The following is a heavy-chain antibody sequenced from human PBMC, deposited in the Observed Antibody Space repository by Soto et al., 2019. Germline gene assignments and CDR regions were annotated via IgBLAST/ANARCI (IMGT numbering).Heavy chain of an antibody. Sequence: SETLSLTCTVSGGSISSGGYYWSWIRQHPGKGLEWIGYIYYSGSTYYNPSLKSRVTISVDTSKNQFSLKLSSVTAADTAVYYCARDSAPPYYDFWSGSYYGMDVWGQGTTVTVSS. V-gene: IGHV4-31*03. CDR1: GGSISSGGYY. D-gene: IGHD3-3*01. CDR2: IYYSGST. J-gene: IGHJ6*02. CDR3: ARDSAPPYYDFWSGSYYGMDV.